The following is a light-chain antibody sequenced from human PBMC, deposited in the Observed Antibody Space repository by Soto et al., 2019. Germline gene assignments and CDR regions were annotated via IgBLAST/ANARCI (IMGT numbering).Light chain of an antibody. CDR2: DVS. J-gene: IGLJ2*01. CDR3: SSYTSSSSLPVV. Sequence: QSALTQPASVSGSPGQSITISCTGTSSDVGGYNYVSWYQQHPGKAPKLMIYDVSNRPSGVSNRFSGSKSGNTASPTISGLQAEDEADYYCSSYTSSSSLPVVFGGGTKLTVL. CDR1: SSDVGGYNY. V-gene: IGLV2-14*01.